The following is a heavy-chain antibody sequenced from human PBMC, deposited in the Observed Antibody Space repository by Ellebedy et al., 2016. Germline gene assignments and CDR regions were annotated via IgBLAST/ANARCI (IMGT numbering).Heavy chain of an antibody. Sequence: GESLKISCAASGFTFSRSGMHWVRQAPGKGLEWLAVISYNGSIQFYADSVKGRFTISRDNSKSMLYLQMNNLRTEDTALYYCAKLGVVIRGDYWGQGTLVTVSS. CDR1: GFTFSRSG. CDR2: ISYNGSIQ. J-gene: IGHJ1*01. V-gene: IGHV3-30*18. D-gene: IGHD3-10*01. CDR3: AKLGVVIRGDY.